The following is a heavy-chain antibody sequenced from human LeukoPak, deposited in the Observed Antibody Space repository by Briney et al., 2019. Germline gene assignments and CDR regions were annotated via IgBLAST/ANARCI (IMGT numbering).Heavy chain of an antibody. CDR2: ISYDGSNK. J-gene: IGHJ4*02. CDR1: GFTFSSYA. V-gene: IGHV3-30-3*01. Sequence: GRSLRLSCAASGFTFSSYAMHWVRQAPGKGLEWVAVISYDGSNKYYADSVKGRFTISRDNSKSTLYLQMNSLRADDTAVYYCAKEGGIVVAGGRDYWGQGTLVTVSS. CDR3: AKEGGIVVAGGRDY. D-gene: IGHD6-19*01.